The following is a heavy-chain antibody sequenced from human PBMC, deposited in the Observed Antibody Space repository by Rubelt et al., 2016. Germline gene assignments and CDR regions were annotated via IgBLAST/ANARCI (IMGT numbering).Heavy chain of an antibody. CDR3: ARDDCSSTSCSPQG. Sequence: QVQLVQSGAEVKKPGSSVKVSCKASGGTFSSYAISWVRQAPGQGLEWMGRIIPILGIANYAQKFQGRDTINADKSTSTAYMELSSLRSEDTAVYYCARDDCSSTSCSPQGWGQGTLVTVSS. D-gene: IGHD2-2*01. V-gene: IGHV1-69*04. J-gene: IGHJ4*02. CDR1: GGTFSSYA. CDR2: IIPILGIA.